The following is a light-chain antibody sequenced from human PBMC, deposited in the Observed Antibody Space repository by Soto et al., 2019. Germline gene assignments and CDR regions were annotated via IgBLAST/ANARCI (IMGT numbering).Light chain of an antibody. CDR3: QTWGTGIQL. CDR2: LNSDGSH. CDR1: SGHSSYA. J-gene: IGLJ3*02. Sequence: QPVLTQSPSASASLGASVKLTCTLSSGHSSYAIAWHQQQPEKGPRYLMKLNSDGSHNKGDGIPDRFSGSSSGAERYLTISSLQSEDEADYYCQTWGTGIQLFGGGTKLTV. V-gene: IGLV4-69*01.